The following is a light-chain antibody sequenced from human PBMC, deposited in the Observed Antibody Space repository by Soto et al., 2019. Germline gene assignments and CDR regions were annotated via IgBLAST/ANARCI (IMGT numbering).Light chain of an antibody. CDR3: SSYTSSSFVV. J-gene: IGLJ2*01. V-gene: IGLV2-14*01. Sequence: QSALTQPASVSGSPGQSITISCTGTSSDVGGYNYVSWYQQHPGKAPKLMIYDVSNRPSGVSNRFSGSKSGNTASLTISGLHAEDEAAYYCSSYTSSSFVVFGGGTQLTVL. CDR2: DVS. CDR1: SSDVGGYNY.